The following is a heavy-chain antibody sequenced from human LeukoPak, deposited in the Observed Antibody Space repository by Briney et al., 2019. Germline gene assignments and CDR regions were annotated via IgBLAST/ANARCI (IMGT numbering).Heavy chain of an antibody. V-gene: IGHV4-38-2*01. J-gene: IGHJ2*01. D-gene: IGHD3-3*01. CDR1: GYSISSGYY. CDR2: IYHSGST. Sequence: SETLSLTCAVSGYSISSGYYWGWIRQPPGKGLGWIGSIYHSGSTYYNPSLKSRVTISVDTSKNQFSLKLSSVTAADTAVYYCARTVHTYYDFWSGFDLWGRGTLVTVSS. CDR3: ARTVHTYYDFWSGFDL.